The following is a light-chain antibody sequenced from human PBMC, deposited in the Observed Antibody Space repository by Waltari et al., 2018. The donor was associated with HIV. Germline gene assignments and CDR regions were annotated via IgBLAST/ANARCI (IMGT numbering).Light chain of an antibody. V-gene: IGKV3-15*01. CDR1: QSVSDN. CDR2: GAS. CDR3: QQYNDWPPLT. J-gene: IGKJ4*01. Sequence: EIVMTQSPGTRSVSPGERITLSCTASQSVSDNLAWYQHKPGQPPRLLIYGASTRATGIPTRFSGSGSGTEFSLTISSLQSEDFAIYYCQQYNDWPPLTFGGGTKVEIK.